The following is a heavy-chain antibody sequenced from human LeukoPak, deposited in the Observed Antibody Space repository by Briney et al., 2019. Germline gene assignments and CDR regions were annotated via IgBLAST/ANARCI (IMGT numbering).Heavy chain of an antibody. D-gene: IGHD6-13*01. CDR1: GFTFSSYE. J-gene: IGHJ4*02. V-gene: IGHV3-48*03. CDR3: ARDVMGAAAGPFDY. CDR2: ISSSGSTI. Sequence: PGGSLRLSCAASGFTFSSYEMNWVRQAPGKGLEWVSYISSSGSTIYYADSVKGRFTISRDNAKNSLYLQMNILRAEDTAVYYCARDVMGAAAGPFDYWGQGTLVTVSS.